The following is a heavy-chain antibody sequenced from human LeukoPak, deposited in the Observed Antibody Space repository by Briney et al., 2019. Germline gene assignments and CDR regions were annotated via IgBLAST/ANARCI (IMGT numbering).Heavy chain of an antibody. CDR1: GFTFSNAW. J-gene: IGHJ5*02. D-gene: IGHD1-26*01. Sequence: GGSLRLSCAASGFTFSNAWMSWVRQAPGKGLEWVGRIKSKTDGGTTDYAAPVKGRFTISRDDSKNTLYLQMNSLRAEDMALYYCAKEGSPGVGWFDPWGQGTLVTVSS. CDR2: IKSKTDGGTT. CDR3: AKEGSPGVGWFDP. V-gene: IGHV3-15*01.